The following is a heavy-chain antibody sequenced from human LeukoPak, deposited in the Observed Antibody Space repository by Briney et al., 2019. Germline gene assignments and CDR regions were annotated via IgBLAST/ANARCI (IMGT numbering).Heavy chain of an antibody. D-gene: IGHD3-3*01. Sequence: PSETLSLTCTVSGGSISSYYWSWIRQPPGKGLEWIGYFYYSGSTNYNPSLKSRVTISVDTSKNQFSLKLSSVTAADTAVYYCARDGGYDFWSGYYTVWGQGTLVTVSS. CDR1: GGSISSYY. J-gene: IGHJ4*02. CDR3: ARDGGYDFWSGYYTV. V-gene: IGHV4-59*01. CDR2: FYYSGST.